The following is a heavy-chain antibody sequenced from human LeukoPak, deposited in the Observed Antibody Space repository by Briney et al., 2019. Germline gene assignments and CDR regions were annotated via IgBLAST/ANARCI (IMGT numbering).Heavy chain of an antibody. CDR3: ARDSAYCSGTSCYTSQHILPLNLNNYYFGMDV. J-gene: IGHJ6*02. CDR1: GFTFNNYG. D-gene: IGHD2-2*01. V-gene: IGHV3-30*03. CDR2: ISYDGRNK. Sequence: PGGSLRLSCAASGFTFNNYGMHWVRQAPGKGLEWVAVISYDGRNKHYPDSVKGRFTISRDISTDTLWLQMDSLRAEDTAVYYCARDSAYCSGTSCYTSQHILPLNLNNYYFGMDVWGQGTTVTVSS.